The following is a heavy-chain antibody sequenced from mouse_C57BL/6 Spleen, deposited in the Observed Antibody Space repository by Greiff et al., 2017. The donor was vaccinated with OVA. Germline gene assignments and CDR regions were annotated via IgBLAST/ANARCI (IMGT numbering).Heavy chain of an antibody. J-gene: IGHJ3*01. CDR3: APYSNYEGWFAY. V-gene: IGHV1-53*01. CDR1: GYTFTSYW. Sequence: QVQLQQPGTELVKPGASVKLSCKASGYTFTSYWMHWVKQRPGQGLEWIGNINPSNGGTNYNEKFKSKATLTVDKSSSTAYMQISSLTSEDSAVYYCAPYSNYEGWFAYWGQGTLVTVSA. CDR2: INPSNGGT. D-gene: IGHD2-5*01.